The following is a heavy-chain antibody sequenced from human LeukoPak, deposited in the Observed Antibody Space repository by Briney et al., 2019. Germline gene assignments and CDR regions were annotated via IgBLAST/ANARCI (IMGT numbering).Heavy chain of an antibody. J-gene: IGHJ4*02. CDR3: ARRGLYSSGWYVDY. CDR2: IYTSGST. V-gene: IGHV4-4*07. Sequence: SETLSLTCTVSGGSISSYYWSWIRQPAGKGLEWIGRIYTSGSTNYNPSLKSRVTISVDRSKNQFSLKLSSVTAADTAVYYCARRGLYSSGWYVDYWGQGTLVTVSS. CDR1: GGSISSYY. D-gene: IGHD6-19*01.